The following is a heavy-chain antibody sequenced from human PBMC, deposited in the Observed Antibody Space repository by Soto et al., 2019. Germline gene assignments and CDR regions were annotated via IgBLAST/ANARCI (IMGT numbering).Heavy chain of an antibody. Sequence: SETLSLTCTVSGGSISSYYWSWIRQPPGKGLEWIGYIYYSGSTNHNPSLKSRVTISVDTSKNQFSLKLSSVTAADTAVYYCARVTYYYDSSGYSTDAFDIWGQGTMVTVSS. D-gene: IGHD3-22*01. CDR2: IYYSGST. V-gene: IGHV4-59*01. CDR3: ARVTYYYDSSGYSTDAFDI. CDR1: GGSISSYY. J-gene: IGHJ3*02.